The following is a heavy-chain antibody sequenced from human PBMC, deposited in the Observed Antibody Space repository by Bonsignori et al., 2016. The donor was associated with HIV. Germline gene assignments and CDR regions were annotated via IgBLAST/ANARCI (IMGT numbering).Heavy chain of an antibody. J-gene: IGHJ4*02. CDR3: ARDAGSGNYYGDYFDY. CDR1: GFTFRSHG. V-gene: IGHV3-30*03. CDR2: ISSDGNKK. Sequence: QVLLVESGGGVVQPGRSLRLSCEVSGFTFRSHGMHWVRQAPGKGLEWVAIISSDGNKKHYADSVKGRFTISRDNSNDTVYLQMHSLRAEDSALYYCARDAGSGNYYGDYFDYWGQGTLVTVSS. D-gene: IGHD1-26*01.